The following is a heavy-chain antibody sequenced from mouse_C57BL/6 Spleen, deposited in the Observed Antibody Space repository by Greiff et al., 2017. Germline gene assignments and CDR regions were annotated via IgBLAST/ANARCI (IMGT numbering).Heavy chain of an antibody. CDR2: INPSNGGT. J-gene: IGHJ4*01. CDR1: GYTFTSYW. Sequence: VQLQQPGTELVKPGASVKLSCKASGYTFTSYWMHWVKQRPGQGLEWLGNINPSNGGTNYNEKFKSKATLTVDKSSSTAYMQLSSLTSEDSAVYYCAPSMITTLYYYAMDYWGQGTSVTVSS. CDR3: APSMITTLYYYAMDY. D-gene: IGHD2-4*01. V-gene: IGHV1-53*01.